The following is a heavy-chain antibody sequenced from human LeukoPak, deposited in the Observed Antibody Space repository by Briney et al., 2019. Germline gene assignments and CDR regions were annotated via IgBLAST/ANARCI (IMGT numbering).Heavy chain of an antibody. Sequence: SGGSLRLSCAASGFTFSSYGMPWVRQAPGKGLEWVAVISYDGSNKYYADSVKGRFTISRDNSKNTLYLQMNSLRAEDTAVYYCANARNYGDYVGTKFDYWGQGTLVTVSS. V-gene: IGHV3-30*18. CDR3: ANARNYGDYVGTKFDY. CDR1: GFTFSSYG. CDR2: ISYDGSNK. D-gene: IGHD4-17*01. J-gene: IGHJ4*02.